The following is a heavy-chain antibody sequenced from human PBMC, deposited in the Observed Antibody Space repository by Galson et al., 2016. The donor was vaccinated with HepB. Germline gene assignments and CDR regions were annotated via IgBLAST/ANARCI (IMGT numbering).Heavy chain of an antibody. CDR3: ARGQRYSYLYGMDV. D-gene: IGHD5-18*01. J-gene: IGHJ6*02. CDR2: IYSAGAT. CDR1: GFTVSDNY. V-gene: IGHV3-53*01. Sequence: SLRLSCAASGFTVSDNYMTWVRQAPGKGLEWVSLIYSAGATYYADSVKGRFTISRDNSKNTQFLQMNSLRAEDTAVYYCARGQRYSYLYGMDVWGQGTTVTVSS.